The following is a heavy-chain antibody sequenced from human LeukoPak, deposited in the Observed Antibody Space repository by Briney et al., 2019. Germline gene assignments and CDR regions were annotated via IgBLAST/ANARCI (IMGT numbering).Heavy chain of an antibody. Sequence: SETLPLTCAVYGGSFSGYYWSWIRQPPGKGLEWIGEINHSGSTNYNPSLKSRVTISVDTSKNQFSLKLSSVTAADTAVYYCARGRTVTPRRYYYYGMDVWGQGTTVTVSS. V-gene: IGHV4-34*01. J-gene: IGHJ6*02. CDR2: INHSGST. D-gene: IGHD4-17*01. CDR3: ARGRTVTPRRYYYYGMDV. CDR1: GGSFSGYY.